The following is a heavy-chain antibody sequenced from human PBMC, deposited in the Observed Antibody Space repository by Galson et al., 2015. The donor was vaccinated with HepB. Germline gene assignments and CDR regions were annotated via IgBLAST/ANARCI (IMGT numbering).Heavy chain of an antibody. Sequence: SLRLSCAASGFTVSSNYMSWVRQAPGKGLEWVSVIYSGGSTYYADSVKGRFTISRDNSKNTLYLQMNSLRAEDTAVYYCARGAGSSSGLDYYYYYMDVWGKGTTVTVSS. CDR3: ARGAGSSSGLDYYYYYMDV. V-gene: IGHV3-53*01. CDR1: GFTVSSNY. D-gene: IGHD6-6*01. CDR2: IYSGGST. J-gene: IGHJ6*03.